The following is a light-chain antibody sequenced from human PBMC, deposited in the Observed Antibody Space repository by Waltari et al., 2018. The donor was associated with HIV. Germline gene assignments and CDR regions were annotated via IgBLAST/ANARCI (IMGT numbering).Light chain of an antibody. CDR1: SSTTGSNY. V-gene: IGLV1-47*01. CDR2: MNN. J-gene: IGLJ2*01. Sequence: QSVLTQPPSASGPPGQGGSISCTGSSSTTGSNYVYWYPQLPGPAPKLLIYMNNQRPSGVPDRYSGSKSGTSASRAISGLRSEDEAEYYCAPWDDSLSVVVFRGRTKLTVL. CDR3: APWDDSLSVVV.